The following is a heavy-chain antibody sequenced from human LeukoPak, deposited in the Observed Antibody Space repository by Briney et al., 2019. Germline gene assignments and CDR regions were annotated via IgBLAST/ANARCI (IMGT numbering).Heavy chain of an antibody. CDR3: ARDVGYRSWFDP. J-gene: IGHJ5*02. CDR2: ISGSSNSI. Sequence: GGSLRLSCATSGFTFSTYGMHWVRQAPGKGLEWVSYISGSSNSIYYADSVKGRFTISRDNAQNSLYLQMNSLRAEDTAVYHCARDVGYRSWFDPWGQGTLVIVSS. V-gene: IGHV3-48*01. CDR1: GFTFSTYG. D-gene: IGHD5-18*01.